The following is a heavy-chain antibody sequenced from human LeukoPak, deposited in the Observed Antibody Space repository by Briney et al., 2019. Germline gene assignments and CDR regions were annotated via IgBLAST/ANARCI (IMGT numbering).Heavy chain of an antibody. CDR2: ISGSGDNT. V-gene: IGHV3-23*01. CDR3: AKRRGLELLYYYYMDV. J-gene: IGHJ6*03. Sequence: QTGGSLRLSCAASGFTFSSYGMSWVRQAPGKGLEWVSVISGSGDNTHYADSVKGRFTISRDNSKNTLYLQMNSLRAEDTAVYYCAKRRGLELLYYYYMDVWGKGTTVTVSS. D-gene: IGHD1-7*01. CDR1: GFTFSSYG.